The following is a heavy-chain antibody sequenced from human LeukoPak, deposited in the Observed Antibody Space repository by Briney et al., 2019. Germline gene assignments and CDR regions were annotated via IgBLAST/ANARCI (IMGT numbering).Heavy chain of an antibody. CDR3: ATEYSYGYDY. Sequence: ASVKVSCKASGYTFTGYYMHWVRQAPGQGLEWMGWINPNSGGTNYAQKLQGRVTMTRDTSISTAYMELSSLRSEDTAVYYCATEYSYGYDYWGQGTLVTVSS. V-gene: IGHV1-2*02. D-gene: IGHD5-18*01. CDR1: GYTFTGYY. CDR2: INPNSGGT. J-gene: IGHJ4*02.